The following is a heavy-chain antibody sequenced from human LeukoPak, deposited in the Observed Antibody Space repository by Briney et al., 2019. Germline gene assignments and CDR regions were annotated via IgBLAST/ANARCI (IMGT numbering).Heavy chain of an antibody. Sequence: QPGGSLRLSCAASGFTFSNYGMSWVRQARGKGLEWVSAISGSGGSTYYADSVKGRFPISRDNSKNTLYLQMNSLRAEDTAVYYCAKDCTNGVCYALDIWGQGTMVTVSS. V-gene: IGHV3-23*01. CDR1: GFTFSNYG. CDR2: ISGSGGST. CDR3: AKDCTNGVCYALDI. J-gene: IGHJ3*02. D-gene: IGHD2-8*01.